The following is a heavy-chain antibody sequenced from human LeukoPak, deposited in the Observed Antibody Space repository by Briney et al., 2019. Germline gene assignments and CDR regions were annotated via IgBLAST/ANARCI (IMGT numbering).Heavy chain of an antibody. CDR2: IICNSDIM. D-gene: IGHD3-9*01. CDR3: AKEFTYSHVNTGYGGGFDY. V-gene: IGHV3-9*02. Sequence: SLRPPSAASAFTSDDYAMHCFLQPPGKGREWFAGIICNSDIMDYADSAKGRFTISRDNAKSSLFLPLNTLRPEGTAFYYCAKEFTYSHVNTGYGGGFDYWGQGTLVLVSS. J-gene: IGHJ4*02. CDR1: AFTSDDYA.